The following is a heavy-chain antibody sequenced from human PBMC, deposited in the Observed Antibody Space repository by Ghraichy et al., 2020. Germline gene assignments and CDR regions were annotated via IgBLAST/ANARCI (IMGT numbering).Heavy chain of an antibody. V-gene: IGHV3-48*03. D-gene: IGHD3-10*01. CDR2: ISSSGSNI. J-gene: IGHJ3*02. CDR3: ARAGYYDAFDI. Sequence: GGSLRLSCAASGFIFSSYEMNWVRQAPGKGLEWVSYISSSGSNIYYADSVKGRFTISRDNAKNSLYLQMNSLRAEDTAVYCCARAGYYDAFDIWGQGTMVTVSS. CDR1: GFIFSSYE.